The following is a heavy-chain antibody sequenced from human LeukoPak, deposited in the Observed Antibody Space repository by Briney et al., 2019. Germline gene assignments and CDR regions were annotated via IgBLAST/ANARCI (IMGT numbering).Heavy chain of an antibody. V-gene: IGHV4-39*07. D-gene: IGHD6-25*01. J-gene: IGHJ4*02. Sequence: SETLSLTCSVSGGSISGSRTWGWVRQAPGKGLEWIGNIHYDGRTAPNPSLRSRVTLSLDTSTNQFSLKMNSVTAADTALYYYARVLTAAGLNFWGQGILVSISS. CDR2: IHYDGRT. CDR1: GGSISGSRT. CDR3: ARVLTAAGLNF.